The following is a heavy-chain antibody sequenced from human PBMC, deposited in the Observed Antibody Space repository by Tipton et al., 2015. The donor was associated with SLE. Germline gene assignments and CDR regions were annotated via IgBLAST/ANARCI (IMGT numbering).Heavy chain of an antibody. CDR2: IYTSGST. J-gene: IGHJ3*02. CDR1: GGSISSGSYY. CDR3: AREGNYYDSSGPFDI. Sequence: TLSLTCTVSGGSISSGSYYWSWIRQPAGMGLEWSGHIYTSGSTNYNPSLKSRVTISVDTSKNQFSLKLSSVTAADTAVYYCAREGNYYDSSGPFDIWGQGTMVTVSS. D-gene: IGHD3-22*01. V-gene: IGHV4-61*09.